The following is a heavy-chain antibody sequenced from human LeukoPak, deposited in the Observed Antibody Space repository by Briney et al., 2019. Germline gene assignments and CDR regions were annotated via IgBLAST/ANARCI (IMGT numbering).Heavy chain of an antibody. CDR2: IKQDGSEK. Sequence: PGGSLRLSCAASGFTFSSYWMSWVRQAPGKGLEWVANIKQDGSEKYYVGSVKGRFTISRDNAKNSLYLQMDSLRAEDTAVFYCARDRGYSYHMDVWGKGTTVTVPS. CDR3: ARDRGYSYHMDV. V-gene: IGHV3-7*01. J-gene: IGHJ6*03. CDR1: GFTFSSYW. D-gene: IGHD1-1*01.